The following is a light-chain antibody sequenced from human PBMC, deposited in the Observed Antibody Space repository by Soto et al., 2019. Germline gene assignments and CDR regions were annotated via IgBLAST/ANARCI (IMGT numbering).Light chain of an antibody. CDR3: ETWDSYTVI. J-gene: IGLJ2*01. CDR1: SGHSSYI. V-gene: IGLV4-60*03. CDR2: LEGGESY. Sequence: QPVLTQSSSASASLGSSVKLTCTLSSGHSSYIIAWHQQQPGKAPRYLMKLEGGESYTKGSGVPDRFSGSTSGADRYVTISNVQPEDEADYYCETWDSYTVIFGGGTKVTVL.